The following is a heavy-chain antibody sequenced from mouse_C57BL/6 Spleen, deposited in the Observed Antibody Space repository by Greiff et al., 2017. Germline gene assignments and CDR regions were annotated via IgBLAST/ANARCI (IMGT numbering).Heavy chain of an antibody. D-gene: IGHD2-5*01. CDR3: ARSYYSNPYAMDY. V-gene: IGHV1-64*01. Sequence: VQLQQPGAELVKPGASVKLSCKASGYTFTSYWMHWVKQRPGQGLEWIGMIHPNRGSTNYNEKFKSKATLTVDKSSSTAYMQLSSLTSEDSAVYYCARSYYSNPYAMDYWGQGTSVTVSS. CDR1: GYTFTSYW. CDR2: IHPNRGST. J-gene: IGHJ4*01.